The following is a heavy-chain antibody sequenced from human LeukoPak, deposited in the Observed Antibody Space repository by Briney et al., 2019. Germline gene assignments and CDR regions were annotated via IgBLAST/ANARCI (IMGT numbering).Heavy chain of an antibody. V-gene: IGHV3-7*05. CDR3: AREHYGLDV. Sequence: VGALRVSCTAPGYSSTQHMLTWVRPAPGEGLEWIAHINPDASDSYYVNSVKDRITISRDNPNNPLYLQMNSLRAANTAVYYCAREHYGLDVWGQGTTVIVSS. CDR2: INPDASDS. CDR1: GYSSTQHM. J-gene: IGHJ6*02.